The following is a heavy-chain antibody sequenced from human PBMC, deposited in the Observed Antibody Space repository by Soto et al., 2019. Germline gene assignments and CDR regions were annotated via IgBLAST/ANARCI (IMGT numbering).Heavy chain of an antibody. Sequence: GGSLRLSCAASGFTLSGYAMDWVRQAPEKGLEYVSGISSNGVGTYYANSVQGRFTISRDNSKNTVYLQMCSLRPEDMAVYYCARRARPDFYYMDVWGKGTTVTVSS. V-gene: IGHV3-64*01. D-gene: IGHD6-6*01. CDR3: ARRARPDFYYMDV. CDR1: GFTLSGYA. J-gene: IGHJ6*03. CDR2: ISSNGVGT.